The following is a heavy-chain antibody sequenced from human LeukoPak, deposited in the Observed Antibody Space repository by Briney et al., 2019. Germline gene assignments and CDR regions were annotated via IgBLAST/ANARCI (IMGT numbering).Heavy chain of an antibody. Sequence: PSETLSLTCAVYGGSFSGYYWSWIRQPPGQGLEWIGEINHSGSTNYSPSLKSRVTISVGTSKTQFSLKLSSVTAADTAVYYCARAHYDFWSGYYTYYMDVWGKGTTVTVSS. V-gene: IGHV4-34*01. CDR3: ARAHYDFWSGYYTYYMDV. CDR2: INHSGST. J-gene: IGHJ6*03. D-gene: IGHD3-3*01. CDR1: GGSFSGYY.